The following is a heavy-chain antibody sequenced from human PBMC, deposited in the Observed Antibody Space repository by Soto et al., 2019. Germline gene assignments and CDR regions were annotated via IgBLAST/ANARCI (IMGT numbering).Heavy chain of an antibody. CDR1: GYSFTSYW. CDR3: ARSLAGFYYYYGMDV. Sequence: PGESLKTSCKGSGYSFTSYWIGRVRQMPEKGLEWMGIIYPGDSDTRYSPSFQGQVTISADKSISTAYLQWSSLKASDTAMYYCARSLAGFYYYYGMDVWGQGTTVTVSS. J-gene: IGHJ6*02. D-gene: IGHD6-19*01. V-gene: IGHV5-51*01. CDR2: IYPGDSDT.